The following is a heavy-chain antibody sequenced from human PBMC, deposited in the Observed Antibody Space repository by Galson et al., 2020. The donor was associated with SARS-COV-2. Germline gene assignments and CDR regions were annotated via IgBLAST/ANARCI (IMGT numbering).Heavy chain of an antibody. CDR1: GGTFSSYA. D-gene: IGHD4-17*01. Sequence: SVKVSCKASGGTFSSYAISWVRQAPGQGLEWMGGIIPIFGTANYAQKFQGRVTITADESTSTAYMELSSLRSEDTAVYYCARERHDYGGNSVWYFDLWGRGTLVTVSS. CDR2: IIPIFGTA. V-gene: IGHV1-69*13. CDR3: ARERHDYGGNSVWYFDL. J-gene: IGHJ2*01.